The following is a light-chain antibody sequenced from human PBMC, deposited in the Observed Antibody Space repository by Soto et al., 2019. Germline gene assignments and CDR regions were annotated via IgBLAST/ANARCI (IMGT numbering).Light chain of an antibody. CDR2: DTS. V-gene: IGKV3-11*01. Sequence: IVLTQSPATLSLSPGERATLSCRASRSVGVYLVWYQQKPGQAPRLLISDTSNRATGIPARFSGSGSGTDFTLTIRSLESADFAVYYCQQRSNWPPGSLTFGGGTRVEIK. J-gene: IGKJ4*01. CDR3: QQRSNWPPGSLT. CDR1: RSVGVY.